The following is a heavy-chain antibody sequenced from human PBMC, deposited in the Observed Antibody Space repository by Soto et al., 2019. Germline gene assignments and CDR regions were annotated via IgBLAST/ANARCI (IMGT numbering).Heavy chain of an antibody. CDR2: IYYSGST. V-gene: IGHV4-61*05. D-gene: IGHD3-9*01. CDR1: GGSISSSSYY. CDR3: ARRSNYDILTGYPSDGMDV. Sequence: SETLSLTCTVSGGSISSSSYYWSWIRQPPGKGLEWIGYIYYSGSTNYNPSLKSRVTISVDTSKNQFSLKLSSVTAADTAVYYCARRSNYDILTGYPSDGMDVWGQGTAVTVSS. J-gene: IGHJ6*02.